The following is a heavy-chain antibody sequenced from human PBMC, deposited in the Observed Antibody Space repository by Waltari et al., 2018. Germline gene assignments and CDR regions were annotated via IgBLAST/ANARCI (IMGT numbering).Heavy chain of an antibody. D-gene: IGHD2-2*01. CDR2: IYYSGRT. J-gene: IGHJ5*02. V-gene: IGHV4-39*07. Sequence: QLQLQESGPGLVKASETLSLTCTVSGGSVSSTSYNWGWIRQPPGKGLEWIGSIYYSGRTYYTPSLKSRVTISIDTSKNQFSLKLASVTAADTAVYYCARDQGFYLFSRLTWFDPWGQGTLVTVSS. CDR1: GGSVSSTSYN. CDR3: ARDQGFYLFSRLTWFDP.